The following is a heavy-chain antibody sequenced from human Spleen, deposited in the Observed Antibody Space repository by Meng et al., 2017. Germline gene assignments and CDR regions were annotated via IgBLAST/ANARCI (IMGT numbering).Heavy chain of an antibody. D-gene: IGHD2-8*02. V-gene: IGHV3-33*01. CDR2: IWYDGSNK. CDR1: TLTFSHYG. J-gene: IGHJ5*02. CDR3: ARDPISYCTGGGCNSNWFDP. Sequence: GGSLRLSCAASTLTFSHYGMHWVRQAPGKGLEWVAGIWYDGSNKYYADSVKGRFTISRDNSKNTLYLQMNRLRVDDTAVYYCARDPISYCTGGGCNSNWFDPWGQGTLVTVSS.